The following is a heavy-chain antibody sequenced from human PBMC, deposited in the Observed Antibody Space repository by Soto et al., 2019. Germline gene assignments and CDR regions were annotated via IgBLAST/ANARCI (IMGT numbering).Heavy chain of an antibody. J-gene: IGHJ5*02. Sequence: ASVKVSCKTSGYTFTTYAMHWVRQAPGQRLEWMGWINAGNANTKYSQNFQGRITFTRDTVATTVNMELTSLTSEDTAVYYCGRDQSGTGYYVDWFDPWGQGTLVTVSS. D-gene: IGHD3-10*02. CDR2: INAGNANT. V-gene: IGHV1-3*01. CDR3: GRDQSGTGYYVDWFDP. CDR1: GYTFTTYA.